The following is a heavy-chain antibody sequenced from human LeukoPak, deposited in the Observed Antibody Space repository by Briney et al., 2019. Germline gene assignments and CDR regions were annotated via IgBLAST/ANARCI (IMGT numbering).Heavy chain of an antibody. CDR2: ISGFGGST. V-gene: IGHV3-23*01. CDR1: GFTFSSYG. J-gene: IGHJ4*02. CDR3: ARRSGSSWSSFDY. Sequence: GRSLRLSCAASGFTFSSYGMHWVRQAPGKGLEWVSGISGFGGSTYYAPSVKGRLTISRDNFGNMLYLHLDSLRVEDTAIYYCARRSGSSWSSFDYWGQGALVTVSS. D-gene: IGHD6-13*01.